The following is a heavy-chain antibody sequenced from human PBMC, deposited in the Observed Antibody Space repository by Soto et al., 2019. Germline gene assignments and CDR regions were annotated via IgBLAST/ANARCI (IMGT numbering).Heavy chain of an antibody. CDR2: IYHSGST. Sequence: PSETLSLTCAVSGGSISSSNWWSWVRQPPGKGLEWIGEIYHSGSTNYNPSLKSRVTISVDKSKNQFSLKLSSVTAADTAMYYCARVADGGYYYGMDVWGQGTTVTVSS. D-gene: IGHD4-17*01. V-gene: IGHV4-4*02. J-gene: IGHJ6*02. CDR1: GGSISSSNW. CDR3: ARVADGGYYYGMDV.